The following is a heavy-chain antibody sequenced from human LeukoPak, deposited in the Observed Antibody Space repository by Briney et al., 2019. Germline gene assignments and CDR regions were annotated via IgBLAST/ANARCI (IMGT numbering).Heavy chain of an antibody. D-gene: IGHD2-2*01. J-gene: IGHJ3*02. V-gene: IGHV3-49*04. CDR1: GFTFGDYA. CDR3: TRMTCSSTSCYQDAFDI. CDR2: IRSKAYGGTK. Sequence: GGSLRLSCTASGFTFGDYAMSWVRQAPGKGLEWVGFIRSKAYGGTKEYAASVKSRFTISRDDSKSIAYLQMNSLKTEDTAVYYCTRMTCSSTSCYQDAFDIWGQGTMVTVSS.